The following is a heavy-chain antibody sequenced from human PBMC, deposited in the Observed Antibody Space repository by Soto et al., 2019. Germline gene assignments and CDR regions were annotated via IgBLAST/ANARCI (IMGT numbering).Heavy chain of an antibody. J-gene: IGHJ4*02. V-gene: IGHV1-18*01. D-gene: IGHD3-22*01. CDR2: ISTYNGNT. CDR1: GYSFITYG. CDR3: ARGPTDYHDNSGNYSLDY. Sequence: QVQLVQSGAEVKKPGASVKVSYKVSGYSFITYGVNWVRQAPGQGLDWMGWISTYNGNTNYAERLQGRVTMTTDTTTDTAYRKLRSLRSDDTAVYYCARGPTDYHDNSGNYSLDYWGQGTLVTVSS.